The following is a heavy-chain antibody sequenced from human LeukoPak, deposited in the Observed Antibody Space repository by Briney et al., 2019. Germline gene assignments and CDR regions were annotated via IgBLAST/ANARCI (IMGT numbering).Heavy chain of an antibody. D-gene: IGHD3-10*01. CDR2: ISWNSGSI. CDR1: GFTFDDYA. J-gene: IGHJ6*03. V-gene: IGHV3-9*03. CDR3: AKDITMVRGGMDV. Sequence: GRSLRLSCAASGFTFDDYAMHWVRHAPGKGLEWVSGISWNSGSIGYADSVKGRFTISRDNAKNSLYLQMNSLRAEDMALYYCAKDITMVRGGMDVWGKGTTVTVSS.